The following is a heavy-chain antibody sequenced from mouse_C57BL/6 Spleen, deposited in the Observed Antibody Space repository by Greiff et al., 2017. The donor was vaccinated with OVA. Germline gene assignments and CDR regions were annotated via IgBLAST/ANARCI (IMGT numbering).Heavy chain of an antibody. CDR2: IWSGGST. CDR3: ARNRIYDGYYDKARED. D-gene: IGHD2-3*01. Sequence: VQLVESGPGLVQPSQSLSITCTVSGFSLTSYGVHWVRQSPGKGLEWLGVIWSGGSTDYNAAFISRLSISKDNSKSQVFFKMNSLQDDDRVIYYGARNRIYDGYYDKAREDWGQGTSVTVSS. CDR1: GFSLTSYG. J-gene: IGHJ4*01. V-gene: IGHV2-2*01.